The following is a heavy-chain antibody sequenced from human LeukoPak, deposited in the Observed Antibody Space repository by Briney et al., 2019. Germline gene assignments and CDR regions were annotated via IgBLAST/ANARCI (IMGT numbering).Heavy chain of an antibody. D-gene: IGHD2-8*01. CDR2: IYSSSST. CDR3: ARGDCTNGVCYHNWFDP. J-gene: IGHJ5*02. CDR1: GFTLSSNY. V-gene: IGHV3-53*01. Sequence: GGTLRLSCVASGFTLSSNYMSWVRQAPEKGLEWVSVIYSSSSTYYDESVKGRFTISKDNANNSLYLQMNSLTAEDTAVYYCARGDCTNGVCYHNWFDPWGKGTLVSVS.